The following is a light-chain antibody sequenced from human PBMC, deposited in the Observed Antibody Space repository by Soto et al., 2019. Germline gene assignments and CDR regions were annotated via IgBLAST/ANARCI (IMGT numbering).Light chain of an antibody. J-gene: IGLJ3*02. Sequence: QSALTQPPSASGSPGQSVTISCTGTSSDVGGYNYVSWYQQYPGKAPKLMIYEVNERPSGVPDRFSGSKSGNTASLTVSGLQAEDEADYYCTSYAGSNNLGVFGGGTKVTVL. CDR3: TSYAGSNNLGV. CDR2: EVN. V-gene: IGLV2-8*01. CDR1: SSDVGGYNY.